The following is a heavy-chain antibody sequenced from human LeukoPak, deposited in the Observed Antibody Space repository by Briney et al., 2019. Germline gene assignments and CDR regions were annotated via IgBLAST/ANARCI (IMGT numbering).Heavy chain of an antibody. CDR1: GYTFTSYD. CDR3: ARYYYDSSGYMVHFDY. V-gene: IGHV1-8*01. Sequence: ASVKVSCKASGYTFTSYDINWVRQATGQGLERMGWMNPNSGNTGYAQKFQGRVTMTRNTSISTAYMELSSLRSEDTAVYYCARYYYDSSGYMVHFDYWGQGTLVTVSS. J-gene: IGHJ4*02. CDR2: MNPNSGNT. D-gene: IGHD3-22*01.